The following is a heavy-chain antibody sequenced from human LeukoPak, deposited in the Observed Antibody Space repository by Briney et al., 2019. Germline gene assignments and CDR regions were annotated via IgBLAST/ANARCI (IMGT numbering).Heavy chain of an antibody. CDR1: GFTFSGYA. CDR2: ISGSGGST. Sequence: GGSLRLSCAASGFTFSGYAMSWVRQAPGKGLEWVSAISGSGGSTYYADSVKGRFTISRDNSKNTLYLQMNSLRAEDTAVYYCAKDLGWLHGGYWGQGTLVTVSS. D-gene: IGHD5-12*01. V-gene: IGHV3-23*01. J-gene: IGHJ4*02. CDR3: AKDLGWLHGGY.